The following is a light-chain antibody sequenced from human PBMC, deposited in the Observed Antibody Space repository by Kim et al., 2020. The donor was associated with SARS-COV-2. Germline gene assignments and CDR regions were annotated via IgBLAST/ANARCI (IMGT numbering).Light chain of an antibody. J-gene: IGKJ2*01. CDR3: QQANTFPHT. V-gene: IGKV1-12*01. CDR1: QGISSW. CDR2: AAS. Sequence: SSSVGDRVTITCRAMQGISSWLARYQQKPGKAPKLLIYAASRLQGGVPARFSGSGSGTDFTLTITSLQPEDFATYYCQQANTFPHTFGQGTKLEI.